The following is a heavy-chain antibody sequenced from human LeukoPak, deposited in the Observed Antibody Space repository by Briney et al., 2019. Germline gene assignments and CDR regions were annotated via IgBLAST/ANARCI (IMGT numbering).Heavy chain of an antibody. CDR2: IDKKDKGYATAT. J-gene: IGHJ5*02. D-gene: IGHD1-26*01. Sequence: GGSLRLSCAASGFTFSGSAIHWVRQPSGKGREWVGQIDKKDKGYATATAYAASVKGRFTISRDDSINTAYLQMKSLKTEDTALYYCTRDSGTYNWFDPWGQGTLVTVSS. CDR1: GFTFSGSA. V-gene: IGHV3-73*01. CDR3: TRDSGTYNWFDP.